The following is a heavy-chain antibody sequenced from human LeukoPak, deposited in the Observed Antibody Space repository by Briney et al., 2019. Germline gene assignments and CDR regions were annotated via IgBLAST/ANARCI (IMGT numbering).Heavy chain of an antibody. J-gene: IGHJ3*02. Sequence: SETLSLTCTVSGGSISSYYWSWIRQPPGKGLEWIGYIYYSGSTNYNPSLKSRVTISVDTSKNQFSLKLSSVTAADTAVYYCASRGDSSGYRLARAFDIWGQGTMVTVSS. CDR3: ASRGDSSGYRLARAFDI. V-gene: IGHV4-59*01. CDR1: GGSISSYY. CDR2: IYYSGST. D-gene: IGHD3-22*01.